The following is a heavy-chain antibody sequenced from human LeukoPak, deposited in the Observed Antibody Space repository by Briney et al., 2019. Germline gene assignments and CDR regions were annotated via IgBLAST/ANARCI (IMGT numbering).Heavy chain of an antibody. D-gene: IGHD1-26*01. CDR1: GGSFSGYY. CDR3: ASASRIGRIVGNFDY. Sequence: SETLSLTCAVYGGSFSGYYWSWIRQPPGKGLEWIGEINHSGSTNYNPSLKSRVTISVDTSKNQFSLKLSSVTAADTAVYYCASASRIGRIVGNFDYWGQGTLVTVSS. CDR2: INHSGST. J-gene: IGHJ4*02. V-gene: IGHV4-34*01.